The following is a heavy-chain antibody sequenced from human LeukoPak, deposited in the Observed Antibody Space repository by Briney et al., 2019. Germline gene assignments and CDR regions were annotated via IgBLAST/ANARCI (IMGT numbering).Heavy chain of an antibody. V-gene: IGHV1-18*04. D-gene: IGHD3-10*01. Sequence: ASVKVSCKASGYTFTSYGISWVRQAPGQGLEWMGWISGYNGKTDYAQRLQGRVTMTTDTSTSTAYMELRSLRSDDTAVYHCARDPHITMVRGEFDYWGQGTLVTVSS. J-gene: IGHJ4*02. CDR1: GYTFTSYG. CDR2: ISGYNGKT. CDR3: ARDPHITMVRGEFDY.